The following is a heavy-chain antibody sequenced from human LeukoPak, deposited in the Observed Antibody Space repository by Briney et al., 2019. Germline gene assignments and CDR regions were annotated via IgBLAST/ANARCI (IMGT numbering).Heavy chain of an antibody. V-gene: IGHV3-21*01. CDR2: ISSSSSYI. CDR1: GFTFSSYS. CDR3: ARIDSGGSCCF. D-gene: IGHD2-15*01. Sequence: PGGSLRLSCAASGFTFSSYSMTWVHQAPGKGLEWVSSISSSSSYIYYADSVKGRFTISRDNAKNSLYLQMNSLRAEDTAVYYCARIDSGGSCCFWGQGTLVTVSS. J-gene: IGHJ4*02.